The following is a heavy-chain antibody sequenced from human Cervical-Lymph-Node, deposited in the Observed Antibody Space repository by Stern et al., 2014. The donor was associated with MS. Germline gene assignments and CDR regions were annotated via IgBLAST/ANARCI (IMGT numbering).Heavy chain of an antibody. Sequence: QLQLQESGPGLVKPSQTLSLTCTVSGGSISSGGYYWSWIRQHPGKGLEGIGYIYYSGSTYYNPSLKSRVTISVDTSKNQFSLKLSSVTAADTAVYYCARDGRAMVRGVENWFDPWGQGTLVTVSS. CDR3: ARDGRAMVRGVENWFDP. V-gene: IGHV4-31*03. CDR2: IYYSGST. CDR1: GGSISSGGYY. D-gene: IGHD3-10*01. J-gene: IGHJ5*02.